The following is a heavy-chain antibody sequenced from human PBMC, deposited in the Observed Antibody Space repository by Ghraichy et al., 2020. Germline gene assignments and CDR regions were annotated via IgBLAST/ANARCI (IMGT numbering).Heavy chain of an antibody. V-gene: IGHV3-48*01. CDR1: GFTFSSYS. J-gene: IGHJ4*02. D-gene: IGHD3-3*01. Sequence: GGSLRLSCAASGFTFSSYSMSWVRQAPGKGLEWVSYISSSSSTIYYADSVKGRFTISRDNAKNSLYLQMNSLRAEDTAVYYCARSGFDSSLGVGPFDYWGQGTLVTVSS. CDR2: ISSSSSTI. CDR3: ARSGFDSSLGVGPFDY.